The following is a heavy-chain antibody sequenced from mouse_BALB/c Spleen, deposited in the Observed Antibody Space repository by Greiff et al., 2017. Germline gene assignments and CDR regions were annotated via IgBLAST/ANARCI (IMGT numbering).Heavy chain of an antibody. CDR1: GYTFTSYG. J-gene: IGHJ3*01. V-gene: IGHV1-69*02. Sequence: QVRLKQPGAELVRPGASVKLSCKASGYTFTSYGKNGVKQRPGQGLEWIGNIYPSDSYTNYNQKFKDKATLTVDKSSSTAYMQLSSPTSEDSAVYYCTRDYYGSSYVAYWGQGTLVTVSA. D-gene: IGHD1-1*01. CDR3: TRDYYGSSYVAY. CDR2: IYPSDSYT.